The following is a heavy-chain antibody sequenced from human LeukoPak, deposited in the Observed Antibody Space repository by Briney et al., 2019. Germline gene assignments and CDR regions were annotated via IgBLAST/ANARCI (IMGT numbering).Heavy chain of an antibody. CDR1: GGSISDYS. V-gene: IGHV4-4*07. J-gene: IGHJ4*02. CDR3: ARDRNWEAFDY. CDR2: IYDSGST. D-gene: IGHD7-27*01. Sequence: SETLSLTCTVSGGSISDYSWSWFRQPAGKGLEWIGRIYDSGSTNYNPSLKSRVTMSEDASKNQFSLKLTSVTAAGTAVYYCARDRNWEAFDYWGQGTLVTVSS.